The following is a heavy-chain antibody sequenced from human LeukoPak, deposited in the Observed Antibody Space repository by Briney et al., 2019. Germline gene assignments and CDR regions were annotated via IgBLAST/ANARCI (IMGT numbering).Heavy chain of an antibody. Sequence: GGSLRLSCAASGFSFRSYAMTWVRQAPGKGLEWVSSVRGNGGGTYYADSVKGRFTISRDNSKNTLYLQMNSLRAEDTAVYYCAKRGYSYGTFGYWGQGTLVTVSS. V-gene: IGHV3-23*01. CDR2: VRGNGGGT. CDR3: AKRGYSYGTFGY. CDR1: GFSFRSYA. J-gene: IGHJ4*02. D-gene: IGHD5-18*01.